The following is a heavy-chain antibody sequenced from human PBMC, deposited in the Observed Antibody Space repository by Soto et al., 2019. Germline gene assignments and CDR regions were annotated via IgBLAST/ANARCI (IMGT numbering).Heavy chain of an antibody. CDR1: GFTFSSYA. J-gene: IGHJ4*02. D-gene: IGHD6-13*01. CDR3: AKNRRGSSSWYCYFDY. CDR2: ISGSGGST. V-gene: IGHV3-23*01. Sequence: EVQLLESGGGLVQPGGSLRLSCAASGFTFSSYAMSWVRQAPGKGLEWVSAISGSGGSTYYADSVKGRFTISRDNSKNTLYLQMNSLRAGDTAVYYCAKNRRGSSSWYCYFDYWGQGTLVTVSS.